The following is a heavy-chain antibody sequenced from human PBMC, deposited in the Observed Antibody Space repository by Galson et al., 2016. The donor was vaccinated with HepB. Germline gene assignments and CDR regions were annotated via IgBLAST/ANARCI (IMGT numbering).Heavy chain of an antibody. CDR1: GFTFSSYA. CDR3: ARDKWFGELGGWFDP. D-gene: IGHD3-10*01. Sequence: SLRLSCAASGFTFSSYAMHWVRQAPGKGLEWMAVTSYDGSNKYYADSVKGRFTISRDNSKNTVYLQMNSLRAEDTAVYYCARDKWFGELGGWFDPWGQGTLVTVSS. V-gene: IGHV3-30-3*01. J-gene: IGHJ5*02. CDR2: TSYDGSNK.